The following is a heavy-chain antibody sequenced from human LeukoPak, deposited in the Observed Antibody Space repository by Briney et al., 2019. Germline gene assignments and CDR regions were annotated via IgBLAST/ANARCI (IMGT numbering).Heavy chain of an antibody. CDR1: GFTFSSYS. Sequence: GGSLRLSCAASGFTFSSYSMNWVRQAPGKGLEWVSSISSSSSSYIYYADSVKGRFTISRDNSKNTLYLQMNSLRAEDTAVYYCAKYPGSRFSHYFDYWGQGTLVTVSS. J-gene: IGHJ4*02. CDR3: AKYPGSRFSHYFDY. V-gene: IGHV3-21*04. D-gene: IGHD2/OR15-2a*01. CDR2: ISSSSSSYI.